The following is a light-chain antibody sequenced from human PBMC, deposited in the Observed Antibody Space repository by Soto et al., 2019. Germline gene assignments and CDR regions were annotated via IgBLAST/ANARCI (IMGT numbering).Light chain of an antibody. J-gene: IGLJ2*01. CDR3: AAWDDSLSVMV. CDR2: RNN. Sequence: QSVLTQPPSASGTPGQRVTISCSGNTSNLEDNHVYWYRRLPGTAPRLLLYRNNQRPSGVPDRFSGSKSGTSASLAISGRRPEDEADYFCAAWDDSLSVMVFGGGTKLTVL. V-gene: IGLV1-47*01. CDR1: TSNLEDNH.